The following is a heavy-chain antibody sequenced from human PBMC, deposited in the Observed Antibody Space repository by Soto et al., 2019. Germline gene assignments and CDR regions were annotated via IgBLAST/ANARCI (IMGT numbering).Heavy chain of an antibody. J-gene: IGHJ6*02. CDR2: ISSSSSYI. D-gene: IGHD6-6*01. CDR3: ARDTAARPFYYYGMDV. V-gene: IGHV3-21*01. Sequence: GGSLRLSCAASGFTFSSYSMNWVRQAPGKGLEWVSSISSSSSYIYYADSVKGRFTISRDNAKNSLYLQMNSLRAEDTAVYYCARDTAARPFYYYGMDVWGQGTTVTVSS. CDR1: GFTFSSYS.